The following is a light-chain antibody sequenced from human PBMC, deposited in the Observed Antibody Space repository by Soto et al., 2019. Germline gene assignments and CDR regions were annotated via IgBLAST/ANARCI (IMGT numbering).Light chain of an antibody. Sequence: EIVLTQPPTTLSLSPGERATLSCRASQSVVSDLAWYQQKPGQPPRLFIYDIFTRPTGVPTRISGSVCSTEFTLTIGSLQAEDFAVYYCQQYNSWPLTCGGGTKVDIK. CDR3: QQYNSWPLT. CDR1: QSVVSD. V-gene: IGKV3D-15*01. J-gene: IGKJ4*01. CDR2: DIF.